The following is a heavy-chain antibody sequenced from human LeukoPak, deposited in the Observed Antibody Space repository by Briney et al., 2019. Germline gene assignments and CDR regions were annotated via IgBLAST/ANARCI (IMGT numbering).Heavy chain of an antibody. V-gene: IGHV4-34*01. CDR2: INHSGQI. J-gene: IGHJ4*02. CDR1: GGSFTGYY. CDR3: TRGGYGPGSHHRF. Sequence: SETLSLTCAFYGGSFTGYYWSWIRQSPGKGLKWIGEINHSGQIDYNTSLKSRVTISVGTSRNQFSLHLNSVTAADTAVYYCTRGGYGPGSHHRFWGQGTLVTVSS. D-gene: IGHD3-10*01.